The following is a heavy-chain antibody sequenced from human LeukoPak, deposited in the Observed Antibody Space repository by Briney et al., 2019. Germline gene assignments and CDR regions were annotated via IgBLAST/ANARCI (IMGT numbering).Heavy chain of an antibody. Sequence: GGSLRLSFAASGFTFSSYAMSWVREAPGEGLEWVSAISGSGGSTYYADSLKGRFTISGDNSKNTLYLQMNSLRAEDTAVYYCAKDDSSSWYGATGGDYWGQGTLVTVSS. CDR2: ISGSGGST. D-gene: IGHD6-13*01. V-gene: IGHV3-23*01. J-gene: IGHJ4*02. CDR3: AKDDSSSWYGATGGDY. CDR1: GFTFSSYA.